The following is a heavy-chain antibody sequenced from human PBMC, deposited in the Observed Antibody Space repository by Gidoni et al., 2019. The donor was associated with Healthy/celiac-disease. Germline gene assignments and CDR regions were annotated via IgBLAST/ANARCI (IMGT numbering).Heavy chain of an antibody. CDR1: GFTFSSYG. CDR2: IWYYGSNK. V-gene: IGHV3-33*01. J-gene: IGHJ3*02. CDR3: ARGLHWGVSAFDI. D-gene: IGHD7-27*01. Sequence: QVQLVESGGGVVQPGRSLRLSCAASGFTFSSYGMHWVRQAPGKGLGWVAGIWYYGSNKYYAEFVKGRFTISREKFKNTVYLQMDSLRAEETGVYYWARGLHWGVSAFDIWGQGTMVTVSS.